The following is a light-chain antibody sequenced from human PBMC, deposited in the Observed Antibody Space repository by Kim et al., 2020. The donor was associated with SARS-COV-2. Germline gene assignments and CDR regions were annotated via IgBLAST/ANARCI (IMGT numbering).Light chain of an antibody. V-gene: IGKV1-5*03. CDR2: RAS. Sequence: DIQMTQSPSTLSASVGDRVTITCRASQSIGGRLAWFQLKPEKAPKLLIYRASTLESGVPSRFSGSGSGTEFTLTIFSLQPDDFATYCCQQYSKYPLTFGGGTKVDSK. CDR1: QSIGGR. CDR3: QQYSKYPLT. J-gene: IGKJ4*01.